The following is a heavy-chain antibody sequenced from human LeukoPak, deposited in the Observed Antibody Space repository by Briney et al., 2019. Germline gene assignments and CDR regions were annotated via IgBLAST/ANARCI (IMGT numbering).Heavy chain of an antibody. CDR3: ARDYHSYGTDAFDI. D-gene: IGHD5-18*01. CDR1: GYTFTSYG. V-gene: IGHV1-18*01. CDR2: ISAYNGNT. J-gene: IGHJ3*02. Sequence: ASVKVSCKASGYTFTSYGISWVRQAPGQGLEWMGWISAYNGNTNYAQKLQGRVTMTTDTSTSTAYMELRSLRSDDTAVYYCARDYHSYGTDAFDIWGQGTMVTVSS.